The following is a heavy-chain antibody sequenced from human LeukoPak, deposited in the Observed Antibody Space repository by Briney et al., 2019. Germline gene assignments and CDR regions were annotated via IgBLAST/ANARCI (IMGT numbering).Heavy chain of an antibody. CDR3: AGPGGGTGTTDAFDI. Sequence: GGSLRLSCAASGFTVSSNYMSWVRQAPGKGLEWVSVIYSGGSTYYADSVKGRFTISRDNSKNTLYLQMNSLRAEDTAVYYCAGPGGGTGTTDAFDIWGQGTMVTVSS. CDR1: GFTVSSNY. CDR2: IYSGGST. D-gene: IGHD1-1*01. J-gene: IGHJ3*02. V-gene: IGHV3-53*01.